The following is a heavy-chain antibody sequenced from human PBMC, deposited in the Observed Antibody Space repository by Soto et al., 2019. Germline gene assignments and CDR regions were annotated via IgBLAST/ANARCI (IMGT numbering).Heavy chain of an antibody. CDR1: GGSIGSGGYS. Sequence: SETLSLTCAVSGGSIGSGGYSWSWIRQPPGKGLEWIGYIYHSGSTYYNPSLKSRVTISVDRSKNQFSLKLSSVTAADTAVYYCATAAGGRCSSTSCYTDPWFDPWGQGTLVTVSS. CDR3: ATAAGGRCSSTSCYTDPWFDP. J-gene: IGHJ5*02. V-gene: IGHV4-30-2*01. D-gene: IGHD2-2*02. CDR2: IYHSGST.